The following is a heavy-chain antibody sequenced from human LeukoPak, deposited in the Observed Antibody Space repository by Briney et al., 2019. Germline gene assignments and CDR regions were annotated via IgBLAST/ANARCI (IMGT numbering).Heavy chain of an antibody. CDR2: TYYRSKWYN. V-gene: IGHV6-1*01. J-gene: IGHJ4*02. CDR1: GDSVSSNSAA. Sequence: SQTLSLTCAISGDSVSSNSAAWNWIRQSPSRGLEWLGRTYYRSKWYNDYAVSVKSRITINPDTSKNQFSLKLSSVTAADTAVYYCARVNGHVYGSGSNGYFDYWGQGTLVTVSS. CDR3: ARVNGHVYGSGSNGYFDY. D-gene: IGHD3-10*01.